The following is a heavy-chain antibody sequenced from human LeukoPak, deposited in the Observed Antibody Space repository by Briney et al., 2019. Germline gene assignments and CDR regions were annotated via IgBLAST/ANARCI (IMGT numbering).Heavy chain of an antibody. CDR2: VYSGGST. V-gene: IGHV3-53*01. CDR3: ARDTVDDSLDI. J-gene: IGHJ3*02. CDR1: GFTVTRTS. Sequence: PGGSLRLSCAASGFTVTRTSMTWVRQAAEKGLEWVSIVYSGGSTYHADSLKGRFTVSRDDSKNTVYLQMNNLRAEDTAMYYCARDTVDDSLDIWGQGTMVTVSS. D-gene: IGHD4-11*01.